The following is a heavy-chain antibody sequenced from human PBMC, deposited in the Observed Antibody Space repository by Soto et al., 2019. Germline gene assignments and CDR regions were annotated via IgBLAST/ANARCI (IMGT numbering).Heavy chain of an antibody. CDR3: ARGGRGIAAEGFDY. CDR2: IIPILGIA. D-gene: IGHD6-13*01. V-gene: IGHV1-69*02. CDR1: GGTFSSYT. J-gene: IGHJ4*02. Sequence: QVQLVQSGAEVKKPGSSVKVSCKASGGTFSSYTISWVRQAPGQGLEWMGRIIPILGIANYAQKFQDRVTITADKSTSTAYMELSSLRSEDTAVYYCARGGRGIAAEGFDYWGQGTLVTVSS.